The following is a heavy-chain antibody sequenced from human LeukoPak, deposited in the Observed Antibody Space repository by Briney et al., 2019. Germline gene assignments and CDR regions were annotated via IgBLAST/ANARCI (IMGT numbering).Heavy chain of an antibody. CDR3: ARGASGYDCLDY. CDR2: ISSSSNYR. Sequence: PGGSLRLSCAASGFTFNTYDINWVRQAPGKGLEWVSSISSSSNYRDYADSVKGRFTISRDNAKNSLYLQMNGLRAEDTAVYYCARGASGYDCLDYWGQGTLVTVSS. J-gene: IGHJ4*02. V-gene: IGHV3-21*01. CDR1: GFTFNTYD. D-gene: IGHD5-12*01.